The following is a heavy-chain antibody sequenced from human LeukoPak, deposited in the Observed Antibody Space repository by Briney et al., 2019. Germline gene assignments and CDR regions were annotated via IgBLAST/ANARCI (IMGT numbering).Heavy chain of an antibody. J-gene: IGHJ6*02. CDR2: MNPNSGNT. Sequence: ASVKVSCKASGGTFSSYAISWVRQAPGQGLEWMGWMNPNSGNTGYAQKFQGRVTMTRNTSISTAYMELSSLRSEDTAVYYCALRDYYGSGSRDINYYGMDVWGQGTTVTVSS. D-gene: IGHD3-10*01. CDR1: GGTFSSYA. CDR3: ALRDYYGSGSRDINYYGMDV. V-gene: IGHV1-8*02.